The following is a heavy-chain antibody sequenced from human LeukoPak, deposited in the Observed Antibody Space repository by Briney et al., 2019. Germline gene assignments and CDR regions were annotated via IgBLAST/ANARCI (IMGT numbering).Heavy chain of an antibody. CDR3: ARDAVTYDAFDI. V-gene: IGHV4-59*01. J-gene: IGHJ3*02. Sequence: SETLSLTCTVSGGSITNYYWNWIRQPPGKGLEWIGYVFYSGSTNYNPSLKSRVTISVDTSKNQLSLKLSSVTAADTAVYYCARDAVTYDAFDIWGQGTMVTVSS. CDR2: VFYSGST. D-gene: IGHD2-21*02. CDR1: GGSITNYY.